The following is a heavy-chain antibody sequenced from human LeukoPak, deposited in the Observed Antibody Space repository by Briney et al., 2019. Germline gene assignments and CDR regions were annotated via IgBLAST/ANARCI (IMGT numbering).Heavy chain of an antibody. Sequence: GRSLRLSCAASGFTFSSYGMHWVRQAPGKGLEWVAVISYDGSNKYYADSVKGRLTISRDNSKNVLYLQMNGLRPEDTAVYYCAKGSSPYGSGSYHPYYYYYGMDVWGQGTTVTVSS. J-gene: IGHJ6*02. CDR1: GFTFSSYG. CDR2: ISYDGSNK. D-gene: IGHD3-10*01. CDR3: AKGSSPYGSGSYHPYYYYYGMDV. V-gene: IGHV3-30*18.